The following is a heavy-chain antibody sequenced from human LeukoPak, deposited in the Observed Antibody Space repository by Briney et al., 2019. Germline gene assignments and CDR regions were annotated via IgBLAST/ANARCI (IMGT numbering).Heavy chain of an antibody. V-gene: IGHV4-34*01. CDR1: GFTFSSYS. D-gene: IGHD2-21*02. CDR3: ARGHSSVVTAIPYYFDY. J-gene: IGHJ4*02. Sequence: GSLRLSCATSGFTFSSYSMNWVRQAPGKGLEWIGEINHSGITYYNPSLKSRVTISVDTSKNQFSLRVNSVTAADTAMYYCARGHSSVVTAIPYYFDYWGRGTLVTVSS. CDR2: INHSGIT.